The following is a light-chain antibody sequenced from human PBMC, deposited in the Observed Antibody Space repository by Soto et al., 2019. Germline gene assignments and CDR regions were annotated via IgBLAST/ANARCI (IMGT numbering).Light chain of an antibody. CDR1: QGISNY. V-gene: IGKV1-9*01. J-gene: IGKJ3*01. CDR2: SAS. CDR3: QHANLSRFT. Sequence: IQLTQSPSSLSASIGDRVTITCRASQGISNYLAWYQQKPGKAPKLLIYSASTLQRGVSSRFSGSGSRADFTLMISSLQPEDLATYFCQHANLSRFTFGLGTKVEIK.